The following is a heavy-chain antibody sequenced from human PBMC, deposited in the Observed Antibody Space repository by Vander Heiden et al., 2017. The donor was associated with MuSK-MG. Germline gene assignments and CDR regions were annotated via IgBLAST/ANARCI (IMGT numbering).Heavy chain of an antibody. D-gene: IGHD3-16*01. CDR2: ISNDGTTK. Sequence: EVQLVESGGGLVQPGGSLRLSCAASGLTFSSAWMPWVRQAPGSGLVGVSRISNDGTTKTYADSVKGRFTISRDNAKNKLYLQIDSLRVEDTAVYYCARVLVCTGGYAMDVWGQGTTVTVSS. CDR1: GLTFSSAW. V-gene: IGHV3-74*01. J-gene: IGHJ6*02. CDR3: ARVLVCTGGYAMDV.